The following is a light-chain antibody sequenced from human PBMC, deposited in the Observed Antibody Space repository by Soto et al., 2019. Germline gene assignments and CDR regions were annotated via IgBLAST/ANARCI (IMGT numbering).Light chain of an antibody. J-gene: IGKJ5*01. CDR3: QQRYNWPIT. V-gene: IGKV3-11*01. CDR2: DAS. CDR1: QSVKTF. Sequence: EIVLTQSPATLSLSPGERATLSCRASQSVKTFLVWYQQRPGQAPRLLIHDASHRAAGIPARFSGSGSGTEFNLTISSLQSEDFAVYYCQQRYNWPITFGQGTRLEIK.